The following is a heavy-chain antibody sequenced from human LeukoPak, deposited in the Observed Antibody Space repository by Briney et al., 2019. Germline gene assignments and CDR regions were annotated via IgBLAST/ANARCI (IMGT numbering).Heavy chain of an antibody. CDR3: ARDQATMIRNGFDV. J-gene: IGHJ6*02. CDR1: GFTVSSNY. Sequence: GGSLSLSCAASGFTVSSNYMNWVRQAPGKGLEWVSVIYGGGKTYYADSVKGRFTLSRDNSKNMLFLQMSGLRVEDTAVYYCARDQATMIRNGFDVWGQGTTVTVSS. D-gene: IGHD3-10*01. CDR2: IYGGGKT. V-gene: IGHV3-53*01.